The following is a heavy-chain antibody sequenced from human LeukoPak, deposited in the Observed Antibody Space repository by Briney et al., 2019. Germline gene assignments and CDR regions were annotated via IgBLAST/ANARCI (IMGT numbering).Heavy chain of an antibody. CDR2: IDHSGST. J-gene: IGHJ4*02. CDR3: ARLTLNFDY. V-gene: IGHV4-34*01. Sequence: SETLSLTCAVYGGSFSGYYWSWIRQPPGKGLEWIGEIDHSGSTNYNPSLKSRVTISVDTSKNQFSLKLSSVTAADTAVYYCARLTLNFDYWGQGTLVTVSS. CDR1: GGSFSGYY. D-gene: IGHD3-9*01.